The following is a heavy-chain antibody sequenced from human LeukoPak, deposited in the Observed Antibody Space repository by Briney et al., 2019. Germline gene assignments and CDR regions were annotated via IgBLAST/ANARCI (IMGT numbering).Heavy chain of an antibody. Sequence: GASVKVSCKASGYTFTSYYMHWVRQALGQGLEWMGIINPSGGSTSYAQKFQGRVTMTRDTSTSTVYMELSSLRSEDTAVYYCAREMVRGNWFDPWGQGTLVTVSS. J-gene: IGHJ5*02. V-gene: IGHV1-46*01. CDR1: GYTFTSYY. D-gene: IGHD3-10*01. CDR2: INPSGGST. CDR3: AREMVRGNWFDP.